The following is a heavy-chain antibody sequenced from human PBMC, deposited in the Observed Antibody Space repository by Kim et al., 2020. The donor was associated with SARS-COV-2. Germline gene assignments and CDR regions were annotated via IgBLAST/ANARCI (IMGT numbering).Heavy chain of an antibody. V-gene: IGHV4-59*01. CDR2: IYYSGST. J-gene: IGHJ4*02. Sequence: SETLSLTCTVSGGSISSYYWSWIRQPPGKGLEWIGYIYYSGSTNYNPSLKSRVTISVDTSKNQFSLKLSSVTAADTAVYYCARDFDDSSGYYYGRYFDYWGQGTLVTVSS. CDR3: ARDFDDSSGYYYGRYFDY. D-gene: IGHD3-22*01. CDR1: GGSISSYY.